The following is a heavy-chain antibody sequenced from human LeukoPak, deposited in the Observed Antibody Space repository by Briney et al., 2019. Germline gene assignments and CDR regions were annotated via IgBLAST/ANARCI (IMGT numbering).Heavy chain of an antibody. CDR1: GGTFSSYA. J-gene: IGHJ4*02. Sequence: ASVKVSCKASGGTFSSYAISWVRQAPGQGLEWMGRIIPILGIANYAQKFQGRVTITADKSTSTAYMELSSLRSEDTAVYYCARDLVTAVAGTEVEGYFDYWGQGTLVTVSS. CDR3: ARDLVTAVAGTEVEGYFDY. D-gene: IGHD6-19*01. CDR2: IIPILGIA. V-gene: IGHV1-69*04.